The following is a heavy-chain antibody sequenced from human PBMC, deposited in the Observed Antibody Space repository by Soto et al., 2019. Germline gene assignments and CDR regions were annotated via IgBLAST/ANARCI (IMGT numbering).Heavy chain of an antibody. J-gene: IGHJ4*02. Sequence: PSETLSLTCTVSGGSIRSYYRSWIRQPPGKGLEWIGYIYYSGSTNYNPSIKSRVTISVDTSKNQFSLKLSSVTAADTAVYYCARLGVRGVIRYFDYWGQGTLVTVSS. CDR3: ARLGVRGVIRYFDY. CDR1: GGSIRSYY. CDR2: IYYSGST. D-gene: IGHD3-10*01. V-gene: IGHV4-59*08.